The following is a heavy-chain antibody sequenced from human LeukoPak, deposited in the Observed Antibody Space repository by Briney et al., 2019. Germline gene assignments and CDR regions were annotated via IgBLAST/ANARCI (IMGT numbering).Heavy chain of an antibody. D-gene: IGHD2-2*02. CDR2: ISAYNGNT. J-gene: IGHJ4*02. Sequence: GASVKVSCKASGYTFTGYYMHWVRQAPGQGLEWMGWISAYNGNTNYAQKLQGRVTMTTDTSTSTAYMELRSLRSDDTAVYYCARDHCSSTSCYSDYWGQGTLVTVSS. CDR1: GYTFTGYY. V-gene: IGHV1-18*04. CDR3: ARDHCSSTSCYSDY.